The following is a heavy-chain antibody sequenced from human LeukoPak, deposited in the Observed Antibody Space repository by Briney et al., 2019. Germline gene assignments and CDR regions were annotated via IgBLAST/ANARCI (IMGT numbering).Heavy chain of an antibody. CDR3: AKEYDSSGYYYAFDI. J-gene: IGHJ3*02. CDR1: GFTFSSHG. Sequence: AGGSLRLSCAASGFTFSSHGMNWVRQAPGKGLEWVSGSSSIGGRTYYADSVKGRFTISRDNSKNTLYLQMNSLRAEDTAVYYCAKEYDSSGYYYAFDIWGQGTMVTVSS. CDR2: SSSIGGRT. V-gene: IGHV3-23*01. D-gene: IGHD3-22*01.